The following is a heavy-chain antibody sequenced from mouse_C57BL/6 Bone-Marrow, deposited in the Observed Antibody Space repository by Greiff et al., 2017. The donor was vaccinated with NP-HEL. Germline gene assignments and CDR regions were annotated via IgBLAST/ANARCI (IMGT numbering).Heavy chain of an antibody. D-gene: IGHD1-1*01. J-gene: IGHJ1*03. CDR3: ARHATTVVYWYFDV. CDR2: ISSGGSYT. CDR1: GFTFSSYG. V-gene: IGHV5-6*01. Sequence: EVQLQESGGDLVKPGGSLKLSCAASGFTFSSYGMSWVRQTPDKRLEWVATISSGGSYTYYPDSVKGRCTISRDNANNTLYLQMSRLKSEDTAMYYCARHATTVVYWYFDVWGTGTTVTVSS.